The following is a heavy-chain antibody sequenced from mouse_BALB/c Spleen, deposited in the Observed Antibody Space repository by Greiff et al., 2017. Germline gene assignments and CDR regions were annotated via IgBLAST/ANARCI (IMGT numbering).Heavy chain of an antibody. CDR3: ATHGNSYYAMDY. D-gene: IGHD2-1*01. V-gene: IGHV14-3*02. CDR2: IDPANGNT. J-gene: IGHJ4*01. Sequence: SGAELVKPGASVKLSCTASGFNIKDTYMHWVKQRPEQGLEWIGRIDPANGNTKYDPKFQGKATITADTSSNTAYLQLSSLTSEDTAVYYCATHGNSYYAMDYWGQGTSVTVSS. CDR1: GFNIKDTY.